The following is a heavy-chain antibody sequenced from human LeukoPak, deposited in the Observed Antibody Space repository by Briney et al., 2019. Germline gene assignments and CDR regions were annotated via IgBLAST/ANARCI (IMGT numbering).Heavy chain of an antibody. CDR2: ISGSGGST. V-gene: IGHV3-23*01. Sequence: PGGSLRLSCAASGFTFSSYAMSWVRQAPGKGLEWVSAISGSGGSTYYADSVKGRFTISRDSSKNTLYLQMNSLRAEDTAVYYCAKDTSGNYDFWSGYNYGMDVWGQGTTVTVSS. J-gene: IGHJ6*02. CDR3: AKDTSGNYDFWSGYNYGMDV. D-gene: IGHD3-3*01. CDR1: GFTFSSYA.